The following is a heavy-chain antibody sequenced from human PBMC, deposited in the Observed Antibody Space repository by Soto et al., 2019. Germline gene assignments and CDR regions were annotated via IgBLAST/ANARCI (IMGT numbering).Heavy chain of an antibody. CDR3: VRDEGSIHIVRGARTQFDF. J-gene: IGHJ4*02. CDR1: GFTFSSYW. V-gene: IGHV3-7*01. Sequence: EVQLVESGGGLVQPGGSLRLSCAASGFTFSSYWMSWVRQAPGKGLEWVANIKQDGSEQYYVDSVKGRFTISRDNAKNSLYLQMNSLRAEDTALYYCVRDEGSIHIVRGARTQFDFWGQGTLVTVSS. D-gene: IGHD3-10*01. CDR2: IKQDGSEQ.